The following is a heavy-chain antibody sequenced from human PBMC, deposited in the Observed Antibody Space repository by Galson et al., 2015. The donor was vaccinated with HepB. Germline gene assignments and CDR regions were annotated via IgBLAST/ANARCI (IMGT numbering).Heavy chain of an antibody. V-gene: IGHV1-18*01. J-gene: IGHJ6*02. CDR1: GYTFTSYG. CDR2: ISAYNGNT. D-gene: IGHD6-19*01. Sequence: SVKVSCKASGYTFTSYGISWVRQAPGQGLEWMGWISAYNGNTNYAQKLQGRVTMTTDTSTSTAYMELRSLRSDDTTVYYCARDTLYSSGWSYYYYGMDVWGQGTTVTVSS. CDR3: ARDTLYSSGWSYYYYGMDV.